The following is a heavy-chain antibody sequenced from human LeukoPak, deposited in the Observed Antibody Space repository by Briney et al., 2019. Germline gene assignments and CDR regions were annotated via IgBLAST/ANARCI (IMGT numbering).Heavy chain of an antibody. CDR2: IYSGGST. V-gene: IGHV3-53*01. D-gene: IGHD6-13*01. CDR3: ARDRAPRAGWFDP. J-gene: IGHJ5*02. CDR1: AFTVSSNY. Sequence: GGSLRLSCVASAFTVSSNYMSWVRQAPGKGLEWVSVIYSGGSTYYADSVKGRFTISRDNSKNTLYLQMNSLRAEDTAMYYCARDRAPRAGWFDPWGQGTLVTVSS.